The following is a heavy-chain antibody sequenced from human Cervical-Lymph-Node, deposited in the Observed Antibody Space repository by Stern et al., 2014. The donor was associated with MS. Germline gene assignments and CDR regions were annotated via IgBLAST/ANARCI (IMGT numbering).Heavy chain of an antibody. J-gene: IGHJ2*01. D-gene: IGHD1-26*01. CDR2: INPNRGGT. CDR1: GYTFTGYY. Sequence: VQLVQSGAEVKKPGASVKVSCKASGYTFTGYYMHWVRQAPGQGLEWMGWINPNRGGTNYAQKFQGWVTMTRDTSSSTAYMELSRLRSDDTAVYYCARDSVGATADNWYFDLWGRGTLVTVSS. CDR3: ARDSVGATADNWYFDL. V-gene: IGHV1-2*04.